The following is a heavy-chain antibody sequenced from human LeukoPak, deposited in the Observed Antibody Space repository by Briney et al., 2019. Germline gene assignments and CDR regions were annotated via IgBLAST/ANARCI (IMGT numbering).Heavy chain of an antibody. CDR1: GVSISSGGYY. Sequence: PSQTLSLTCTVSGVSISSGGYYGSWIRPLPGKGLELIGSIYYSGRTYYNPSLKSRLAISVDTSKIQFSLKVGSVTAADTALYYCARVGRTTSSRWFDPWGQGTLVTVSS. D-gene: IGHD6-6*01. CDR3: ARVGRTTSSRWFDP. V-gene: IGHV4-31*03. J-gene: IGHJ5*02. CDR2: IYYSGRT.